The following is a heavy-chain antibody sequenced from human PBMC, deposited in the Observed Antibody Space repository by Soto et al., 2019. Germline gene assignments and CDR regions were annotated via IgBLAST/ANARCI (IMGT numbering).Heavy chain of an antibody. J-gene: IGHJ4*02. Sequence: QVHLVESGGGVDQPGRSLRLSCAASGFTFSSYRMHWVRQAPGKGLAWAAVRWYDGSNKYYADSVKGRITISRDDSKNRLYLIVYSLRAADTAVYYCAGVEGLGYSYGWGAFDYWGQGTLVTVSS. D-gene: IGHD5-18*01. CDR2: RWYDGSNK. CDR1: GFTFSSYR. CDR3: AGVEGLGYSYGWGAFDY. V-gene: IGHV3-33*01.